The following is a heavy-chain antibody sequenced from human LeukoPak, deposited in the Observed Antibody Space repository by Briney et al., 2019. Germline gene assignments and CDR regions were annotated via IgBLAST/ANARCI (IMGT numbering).Heavy chain of an antibody. Sequence: PGGSLRLSCAASGFTFSDYYMSWIRQAPGKGLEWVSYISSSSSYTNYADSVKGRFTISRDNAKNSLYLQMNSLRAEDTAVYYCARSRMVQGVATDWGQGTLVTVSS. CDR1: GFTFSDYY. D-gene: IGHD3-10*01. CDR2: ISSSSSYT. J-gene: IGHJ4*02. CDR3: ARSRMVQGVATD. V-gene: IGHV3-11*06.